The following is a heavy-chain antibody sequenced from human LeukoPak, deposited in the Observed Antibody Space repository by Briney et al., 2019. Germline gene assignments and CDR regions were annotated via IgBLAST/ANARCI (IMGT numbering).Heavy chain of an antibody. CDR1: GGSISSSSYY. Sequence: SETLSLTCTVSGGSISSSSYYWGWIRQPPGKGLEWIGSIYYSGSTYYNPSLKSRVTISVDTSKNQFSLKLSSVTAADTAVYYCARDASIAVAGTLGYWGQGTLVTVSS. D-gene: IGHD6-19*01. CDR3: ARDASIAVAGTLGY. CDR2: IYYSGST. V-gene: IGHV4-39*07. J-gene: IGHJ4*02.